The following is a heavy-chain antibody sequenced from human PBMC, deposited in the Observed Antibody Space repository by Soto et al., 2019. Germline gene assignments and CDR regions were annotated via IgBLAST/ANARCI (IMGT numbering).Heavy chain of an antibody. CDR2: ISWNSGNI. V-gene: IGHV3-9*01. CDR3: AKGSSTTNFSYFDY. D-gene: IGHD2-2*01. J-gene: IGHJ4*02. Sequence: EVQLVESGGGLVQTGRSLRLSCGASGFTFDDYAMHWVRQAPGKGLEWVSSISWNSGNIGYADSVKGRFIISRDNAKNSLYLQMNSLRPEDTALYYCAKGSSTTNFSYFDYWGQGTLVTVSS. CDR1: GFTFDDYA.